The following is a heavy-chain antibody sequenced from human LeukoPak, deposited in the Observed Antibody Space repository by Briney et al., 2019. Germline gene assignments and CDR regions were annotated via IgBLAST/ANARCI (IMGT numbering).Heavy chain of an antibody. V-gene: IGHV3-20*04. CDR1: GFTFDDYG. J-gene: IGHJ4*02. D-gene: IGHD2-15*01. Sequence: PGGSLRLSCAASGFTFDDYGMSWVRQAPGKGLEWVSGINWNGGSTGYADSVKGRFTISRDNSKNTLYLQMNSLRAEDTAVYYCAYTAATPFVFDYWGQGTLVTVSS. CDR2: INWNGGST. CDR3: AYTAATPFVFDY.